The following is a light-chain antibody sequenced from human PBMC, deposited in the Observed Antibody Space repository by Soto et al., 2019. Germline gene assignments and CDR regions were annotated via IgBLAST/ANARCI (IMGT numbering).Light chain of an antibody. CDR1: QGVSRK. J-gene: IGKJ4*01. V-gene: IGKV3-15*01. CDR2: GAS. Sequence: EIVMTQSPATLSVAPGERVTLSCRASQGVSRKLAWYQHKSGQAPRLLISGASAGATGIPARFSGSGSGTEFTLTISSLQSEDFAVYYCQRYNNWPLTFGGGTKVDIK. CDR3: QRYNNWPLT.